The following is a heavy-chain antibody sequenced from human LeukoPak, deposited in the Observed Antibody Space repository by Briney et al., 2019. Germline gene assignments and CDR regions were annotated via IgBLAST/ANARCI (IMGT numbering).Heavy chain of an antibody. D-gene: IGHD3-10*01. V-gene: IGHV3-30*02. CDR2: IRYDGSNK. J-gene: IGHJ4*02. CDR3: AKDSSTYYYGSGSYGGSVDY. CDR1: GFTFSSYG. Sequence: GGSLRLSCAASGFTFSSYGMHWVRQAPGKGLEWVAFIRYDGSNKYYADSVKGRFTISRDNSKNTLYLQMNSLRAEDTAMYCAKDSSTYYYGSGSYGGSVDYWGQGTLVPVSS.